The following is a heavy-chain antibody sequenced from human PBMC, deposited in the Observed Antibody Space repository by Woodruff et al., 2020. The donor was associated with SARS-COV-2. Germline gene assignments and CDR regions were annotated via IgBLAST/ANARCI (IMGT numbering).Heavy chain of an antibody. Sequence: GGRTTNYTDSVKGRFTISRDNAKSSVYLQMNSLRAEDTAIYYCTGGRRWLSLGYWGQGTLVTVSS. J-gene: IGHJ4*02. CDR3: TGGRRWLSLGY. V-gene: IGHV3-11*01. CDR2: GGRTT. D-gene: IGHD6-19*01.